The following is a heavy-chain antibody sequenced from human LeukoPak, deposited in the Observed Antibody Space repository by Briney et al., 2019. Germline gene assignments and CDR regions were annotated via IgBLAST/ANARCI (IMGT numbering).Heavy chain of an antibody. D-gene: IGHD2-15*01. Sequence: GASVKVSCKASGYTFTSYDINWVRQATGQGLELMGWMNPNSGNTGYAQKFQGRVTMTRNTSISTAYMELSSLRSEDTAVYYCARASHSYCSGGSCYSNPLDYWGQGTLVTVSS. CDR2: MNPNSGNT. CDR3: ARASHSYCSGGSCYSNPLDY. CDR1: GYTFTSYD. J-gene: IGHJ4*02. V-gene: IGHV1-8*01.